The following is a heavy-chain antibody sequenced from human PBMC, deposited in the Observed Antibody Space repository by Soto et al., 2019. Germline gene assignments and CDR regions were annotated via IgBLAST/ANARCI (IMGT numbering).Heavy chain of an antibody. V-gene: IGHV4-39*01. J-gene: IGHJ4*02. CDR2: IYYSGST. D-gene: IGHD3-3*01. Sequence: SETLSLTCTVSGGSISSSSYYWGWLRQPPGKGLEWIGSIYYSGSTYYNPSLKSRVTISVDTSKNQCSLKLSSVTAADTAVYYCARRVYYFFCSGYYYHAFDYWGLRTPVTVSS. CDR3: ARRVYYFFCSGYYYHAFDY. CDR1: GGSISSSSYY.